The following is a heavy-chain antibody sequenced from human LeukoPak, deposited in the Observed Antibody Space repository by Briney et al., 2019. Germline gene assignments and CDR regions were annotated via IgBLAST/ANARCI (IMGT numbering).Heavy chain of an antibody. CDR3: ARDGWYCGGDCYDAFDI. CDR1: GYTFTSYD. D-gene: IGHD2-21*02. J-gene: IGHJ3*02. CDR2: MNPNSGNT. V-gene: IGHV1-8*01. Sequence: GASVKVSCKASGYTFTSYDINWVRQATGQGLEWMGWMNPNSGNTGYAQKFQGRVTMTRDTSISTAYMELSRLRSDDTAVYYCARDGWYCGGDCYDAFDIWGQGTMVTVSS.